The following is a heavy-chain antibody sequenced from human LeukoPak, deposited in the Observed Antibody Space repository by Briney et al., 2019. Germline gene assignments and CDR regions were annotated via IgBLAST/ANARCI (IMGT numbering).Heavy chain of an antibody. Sequence: PGGSLRLSCAASGFTFSSYSMNWVRQAPGKGLEWVSYISSSSKTIYYADSVKGRFTISRDNSKNTLFLQMNSLRAGDTAVYYCARGTVTMVDYWGQGTLVTVSS. CDR1: GFTFSSYS. J-gene: IGHJ4*02. D-gene: IGHD3-10*01. CDR2: ISSSSKTI. CDR3: ARGTVTMVDY. V-gene: IGHV3-48*01.